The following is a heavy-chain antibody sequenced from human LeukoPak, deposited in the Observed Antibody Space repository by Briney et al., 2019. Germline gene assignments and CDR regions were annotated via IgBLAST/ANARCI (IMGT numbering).Heavy chain of an antibody. J-gene: IGHJ2*01. CDR3: ARDEGVGYFDL. CDR2: IYHSGST. CDR1: GGSISSGGYS. Sequence: PSETLSLTCAVSGGSISSGGYSWSWIRQPPGKGLEWIGYIYHSGSTYYNPSLKSRVTISVDRSENQFSLKLSSVTAADTAVYYCARDEGVGYFDLWGRGTLVTVSS. V-gene: IGHV4-30-2*01.